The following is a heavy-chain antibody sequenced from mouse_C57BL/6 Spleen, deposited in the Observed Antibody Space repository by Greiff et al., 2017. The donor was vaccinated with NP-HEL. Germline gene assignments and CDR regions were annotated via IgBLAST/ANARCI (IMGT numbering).Heavy chain of an antibody. D-gene: IGHD1-1*01. CDR3: ARIYYGSSYWFAY. CDR2: IHPNSGST. V-gene: IGHV1-64*01. Sequence: VQLQQPGAELVKPGASVKLSCKASGYTFTSYWMHWVKQRPGQGLEWIGMIHPNSGSTNYNEKFKSKATLTVDKSSSTAYMQLSSLTSEDSAVYYCARIYYGSSYWFAYWGQGTLVTVSA. J-gene: IGHJ3*01. CDR1: GYTFTSYW.